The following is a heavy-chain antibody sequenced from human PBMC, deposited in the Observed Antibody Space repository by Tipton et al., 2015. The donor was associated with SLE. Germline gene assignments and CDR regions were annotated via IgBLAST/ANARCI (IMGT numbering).Heavy chain of an antibody. Sequence: TLSLTCTVSGNSVTSGYHWGWIRQPPGKELEWIACIHYTGGTYYNPSLKSRVTISVDTSKNQFSLKLSSVTAADTAVYYCARVSGDYVADYFDYWGQGTLVTVSS. CDR3: ARVSGDYVADYFDY. CDR2: IHYTGGT. V-gene: IGHV4-38-2*02. J-gene: IGHJ4*02. D-gene: IGHD4-17*01. CDR1: GNSVTSGYH.